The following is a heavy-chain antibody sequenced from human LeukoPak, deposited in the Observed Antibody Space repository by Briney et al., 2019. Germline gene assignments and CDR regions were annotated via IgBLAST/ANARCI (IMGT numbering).Heavy chain of an antibody. V-gene: IGHV4-4*07. CDR2: IYYTGST. Sequence: SETLSLTCTVSNGSISNYYWTWIRQPAGKGLELIGRIYYTGSTNYNLSLKSRVIMSVDTSKNQFSLKLNYVTAADTALYYCTSGHYCTSTSCPGRGAFDIWGQGTMVTVSS. CDR1: NGSISNYY. CDR3: TSGHYCTSTSCPGRGAFDI. J-gene: IGHJ3*02. D-gene: IGHD2-2*01.